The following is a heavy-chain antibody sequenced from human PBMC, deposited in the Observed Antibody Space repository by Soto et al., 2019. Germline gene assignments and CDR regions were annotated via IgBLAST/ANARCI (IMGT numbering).Heavy chain of an antibody. Sequence: PSEPLSLPCPVSGGSISSGYYSWIWIRQPTGQGLELIGFIYNSGSTYYNSSLKSRVTISVDRSKNHFFMNLTAVTAAEPAVYYCATYRKFFQIWGQGTKVT. J-gene: IGHJ3*02. CDR2: IYNSGST. CDR3: ATYRKFFQI. CDR1: GGSISSGYYS. V-gene: IGHV4-30-2*01.